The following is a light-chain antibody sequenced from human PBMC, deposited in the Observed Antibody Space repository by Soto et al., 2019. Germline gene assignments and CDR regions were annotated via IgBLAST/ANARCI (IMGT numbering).Light chain of an antibody. J-gene: IGKJ1*01. CDR3: QQYGSSGT. CDR2: GAS. CDR1: QSVSSSY. V-gene: IGKV3-20*01. Sequence: EIVLTQSPGTLSLSPGERATISCRACQSVSSSYLAWYQQKPGQAPRLLIYGASSRATGIPDRFSGSGSGTDFSLTISRLEPEDFAVYYCQQYGSSGTFGQGTKVDI.